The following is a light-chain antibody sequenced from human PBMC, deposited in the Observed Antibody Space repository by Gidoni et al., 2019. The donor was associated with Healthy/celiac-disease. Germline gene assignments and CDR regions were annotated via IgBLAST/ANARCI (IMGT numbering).Light chain of an antibody. CDR3: QQYNSYSWT. J-gene: IGKJ1*01. CDR2: KAS. Sequence: DIQTTQSPSTLSASVGDRVTITCRASQSISSWLAWYQQKPGKAPKLLIYKASSLESGVPSRVSGSGSGTEFTLTISSLQPDDFATYYCQQYNSYSWTFGQGTKVEIK. V-gene: IGKV1-5*03. CDR1: QSISSW.